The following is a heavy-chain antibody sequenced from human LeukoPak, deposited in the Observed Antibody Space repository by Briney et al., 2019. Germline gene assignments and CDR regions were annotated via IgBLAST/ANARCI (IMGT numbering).Heavy chain of an antibody. CDR1: GYNFDRYG. CDR2: ISTYNGNT. J-gene: IGHJ3*02. V-gene: IGHV1-18*04. Sequence: ASVKVSCKGSGYNFDRYGVNWVRQAPGQGLEWVGWISTYNGNTFYAQKFEGRVSMTTDTSTNTVYMDLRSLRSDDTAVYYCAGGGMVRGALGAFDIWGQGTMVTVSS. D-gene: IGHD3-10*01. CDR3: AGGGMVRGALGAFDI.